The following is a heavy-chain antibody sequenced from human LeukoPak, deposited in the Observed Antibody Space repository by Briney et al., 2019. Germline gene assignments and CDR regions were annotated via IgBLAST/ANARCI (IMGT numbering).Heavy chain of an antibody. D-gene: IGHD5-18*01. CDR1: GSTFSSCA. Sequence: PGGSLRLSCAASGSTFSSCAMHWVRQAPGKGLEWVAIISYDGDNKYHADSVKGRFIISRDNSKNTLYLQMNSLRTEDTALYYCARDPKRGFSYGWGAFDIWGQGTMVTVSS. J-gene: IGHJ3*02. CDR3: ARDPKRGFSYGWGAFDI. V-gene: IGHV3-30-3*01. CDR2: ISYDGDNK.